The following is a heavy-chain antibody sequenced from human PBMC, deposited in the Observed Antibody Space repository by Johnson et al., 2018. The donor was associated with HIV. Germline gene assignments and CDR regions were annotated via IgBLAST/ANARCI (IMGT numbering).Heavy chain of an antibody. CDR2: VSWKSGNT. Sequence: VQLVESGGGLVQPGRSLRVSCAASGFTFDDYVIHWVRQAPGKGLEWVSGVSWKSGNTGYADSVKCRFTISRNNAKNFVHLQMNSLRADDTALYYCAKDNVVGALTIWGNRAFDTWGQGTMVTVSS. J-gene: IGHJ3*02. CDR3: AKDNVVGALTIWGNRAFDT. D-gene: IGHD1-26*01. V-gene: IGHV3-9*01. CDR1: GFTFDDYV.